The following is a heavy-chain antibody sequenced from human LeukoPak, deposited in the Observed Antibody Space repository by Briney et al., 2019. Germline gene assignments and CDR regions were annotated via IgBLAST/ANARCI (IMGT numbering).Heavy chain of an antibody. J-gene: IGHJ4*02. Sequence: PGGSLRLSCVVSGFTFNTSWMAWVRQAPGKGLEWLANINKDGRQTYYVDSVKGRFTISRDNAENSLHLQMNSLRAEDTAVYYCATSLDAPGNYWGQGSLVTVSS. D-gene: IGHD6-13*01. CDR2: INKDGRQT. CDR3: ATSLDAPGNY. V-gene: IGHV3-7*01. CDR1: GFTFNTSW.